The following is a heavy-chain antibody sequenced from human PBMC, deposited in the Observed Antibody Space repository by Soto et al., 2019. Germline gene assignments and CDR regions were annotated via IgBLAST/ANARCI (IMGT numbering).Heavy chain of an antibody. D-gene: IGHD1-26*01. CDR3: ARDGGRHSGGIDY. J-gene: IGHJ4*02. CDR1: GGTFSSYS. Sequence: QVKLVQSGAEVKKPGSSVKVSCKASGGTFSSYSINWVRQAPGQGLEWMGVIIPIFGTANNAQKFQGRVTITADESTSTDYMELSSLRTEDTAVYYCARDGGRHSGGIDYWGQGTLVTVSS. CDR2: IIPIFGTA. V-gene: IGHV1-69*01.